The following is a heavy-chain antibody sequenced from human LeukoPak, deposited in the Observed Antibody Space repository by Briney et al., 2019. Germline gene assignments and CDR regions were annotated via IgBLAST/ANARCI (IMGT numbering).Heavy chain of an antibody. CDR2: IRSKAYGGTT. V-gene: IGHV3-49*04. J-gene: IGHJ6*03. CDR3: TRDGYSSSWYHTNHYYYYYYMDV. D-gene: IGHD6-13*01. CDR1: GFTFGDYA. Sequence: SLRLSCTASGFTFGDYAMSWVRQAPGKGLEWVGFIRSKAYGGTTEYAASVKGRFTISRDDSKSIAYLQMNSLKTEDTAVYYCTRDGYSSSWYHTNHYYYYYYMDVWGKGTTVTISS.